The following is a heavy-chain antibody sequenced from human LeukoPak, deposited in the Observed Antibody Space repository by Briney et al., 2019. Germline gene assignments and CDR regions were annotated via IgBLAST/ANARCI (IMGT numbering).Heavy chain of an antibody. D-gene: IGHD6-25*01. CDR1: SGSISSSSYY. CDR3: AGGGNGWPYYYYGMDV. V-gene: IGHV4-39*01. J-gene: IGHJ6*02. CDR2: IYYSGST. Sequence: SETLSLTCTVSSGSISSSSYYWGWIRQSPGKGLEWIGSIYYSGSTYYNPSLKSRVTISVDTSKNQFSLKLSSVTAADMAVYYCAGGGNGWPYYYYGMDVWGQGTTVTVSS.